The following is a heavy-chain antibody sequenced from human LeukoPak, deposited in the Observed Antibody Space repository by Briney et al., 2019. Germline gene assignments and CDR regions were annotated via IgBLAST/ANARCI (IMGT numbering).Heavy chain of an antibody. Sequence: ASVKVSCKASGGTFSSYAISWVRQAPGQGLEWMGGIIPIFGTANYAQKFQGRVTITADKSTSTAYTELSSLRSEDTAVYYCARAALGYCSGGSCYSWGMDVWGKGTTVTVSS. J-gene: IGHJ6*04. CDR1: GGTFSSYA. CDR3: ARAALGYCSGGSCYSWGMDV. V-gene: IGHV1-69*06. D-gene: IGHD2-15*01. CDR2: IIPIFGTA.